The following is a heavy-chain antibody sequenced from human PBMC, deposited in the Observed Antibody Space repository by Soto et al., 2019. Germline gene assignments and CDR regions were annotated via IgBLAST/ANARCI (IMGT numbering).Heavy chain of an antibody. J-gene: IGHJ4*02. V-gene: IGHV4-30-4*01. Sequence: QVQLQESGPGLVKPSQTLSLTCTVSGGSISSGDYFWSWIRQPPGKGLEWIGYIYYSGSTYYNPSLTSRVTISVDTSKSPYSLKPSSVTAADTAVYYCARVKAGVVYWGQGTLVTVFS. D-gene: IGHD6-13*01. CDR1: GGSISSGDYF. CDR3: ARVKAGVVY. CDR2: IYYSGST.